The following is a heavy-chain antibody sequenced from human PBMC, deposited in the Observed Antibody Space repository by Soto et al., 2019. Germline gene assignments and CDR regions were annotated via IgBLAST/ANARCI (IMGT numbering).Heavy chain of an antibody. CDR2: ISSSSSTI. CDR1: GFTFSSYS. V-gene: IGHV3-48*02. CDR3: ARESYCSGGSCYPDAFDI. Sequence: EVQLVESGGGLVQPGGSLRLSCAASGFTFSSYSMNWVRQAPGKGLEWVSYISSSSSTIYYADSVKGRSTISRDNAKNSLYLQMNSLRDEDTAVYYCARESYCSGGSCYPDAFDIWGQGTMVTVSS. J-gene: IGHJ3*02. D-gene: IGHD2-15*01.